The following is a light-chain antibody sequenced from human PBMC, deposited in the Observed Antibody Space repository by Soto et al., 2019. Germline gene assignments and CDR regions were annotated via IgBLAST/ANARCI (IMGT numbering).Light chain of an antibody. J-gene: IGKJ4*01. Sequence: EIVLTQSPGTLSLSPGERATLSCRASQSVSSSYLAWYQQKPGQAPRLLIYGASSRATGIPDRFSGSGSGTDFTLTISRLEPEDLAVYYCQQYGSSPPLTFGGGTRWIS. CDR3: QQYGSSPPLT. CDR1: QSVSSSY. CDR2: GAS. V-gene: IGKV3-20*01.